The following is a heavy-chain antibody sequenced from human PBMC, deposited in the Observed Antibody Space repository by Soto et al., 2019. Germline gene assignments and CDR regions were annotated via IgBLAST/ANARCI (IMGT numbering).Heavy chain of an antibody. CDR3: ARVYSGSYFYYFDY. Sequence: ASVKVSCKASGYTFTSYAMHWVRQAPGQRLEWMGWINAGNGNTKYSQKFQGRVTITRDTSASTAYMELSSLRSEDTAVYYCARVYSGSYFYYFDYWGQGTLVTV. CDR1: GYTFTSYA. D-gene: IGHD1-26*01. J-gene: IGHJ4*02. V-gene: IGHV1-3*01. CDR2: INAGNGNT.